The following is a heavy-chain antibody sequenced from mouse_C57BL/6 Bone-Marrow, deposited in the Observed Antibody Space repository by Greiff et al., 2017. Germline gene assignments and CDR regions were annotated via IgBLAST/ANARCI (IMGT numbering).Heavy chain of an antibody. Sequence: QVQLQQPGAELVMPGASVKLSCKASGYTFTSYWMHWVKQRPGQGLEWIGEIDPSDSYTNYNQKFKGKSTLTVDKSSSTAYMQLSSLTSGDSAVYYCARSRKGGVYYAMDYWGQGTSVTVSS. V-gene: IGHV1-69*01. D-gene: IGHD1-3*01. CDR2: IDPSDSYT. J-gene: IGHJ4*01. CDR3: ARSRKGGVYYAMDY. CDR1: GYTFTSYW.